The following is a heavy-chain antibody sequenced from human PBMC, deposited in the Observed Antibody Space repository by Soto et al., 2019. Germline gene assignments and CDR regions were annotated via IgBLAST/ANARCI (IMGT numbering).Heavy chain of an antibody. Sequence: PSETLSLTCVVSGGSLSSGAYPWTWMRQPPGKGLEWIGHIYHSGSPYYNTSFKSRITISVDTSKNQFSLKLTSVTAADTAVYYCARDKITGLFDYWGQGTLVTVSS. CDR2: IYHSGSP. CDR1: GGSLSSGAYP. D-gene: IGHD2-8*02. J-gene: IGHJ4*02. CDR3: ARDKITGLFDY. V-gene: IGHV4-30-2*01.